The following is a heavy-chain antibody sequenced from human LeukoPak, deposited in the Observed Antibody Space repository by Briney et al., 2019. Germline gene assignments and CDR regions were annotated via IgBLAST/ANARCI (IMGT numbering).Heavy chain of an antibody. CDR3: AREAAAGNWFDP. CDR1: GGSISSSNW. J-gene: IGHJ5*02. CDR2: IYHSGGT. D-gene: IGHD6-13*01. Sequence: SETLSLTCAVSGGSISSSNWWSWVRQPPGKGLEWIGEIYHSGGTNYNPSLKSRVTMSVDKSKNQFSLNLYSVTAADTAVYYCAREAAAGNWFDPWGQGTLVTVSS. V-gene: IGHV4-4*02.